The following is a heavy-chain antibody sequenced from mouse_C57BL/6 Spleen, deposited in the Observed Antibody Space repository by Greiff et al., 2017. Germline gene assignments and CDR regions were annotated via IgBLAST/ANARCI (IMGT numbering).Heavy chain of an antibody. CDR1: GYAFTNYL. D-gene: IGHD3-2*02. CDR3: ARQDSSGYEYYAMDY. CDR2: INPGSGGT. Sequence: VQLQQSGAELVRPGTSVKVSCKASGYAFTNYLIEWVKQRPGQGLEWIGVINPGSGGTNYNEKFKGKATLTADKSSSTAYMQLSSLTSEDSAVYFCARQDSSGYEYYAMDYWGQGTSVTVSS. V-gene: IGHV1-54*01. J-gene: IGHJ4*01.